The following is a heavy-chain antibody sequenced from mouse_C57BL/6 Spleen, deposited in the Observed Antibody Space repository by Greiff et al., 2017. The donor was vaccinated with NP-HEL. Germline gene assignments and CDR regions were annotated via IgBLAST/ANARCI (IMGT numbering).Heavy chain of an antibody. J-gene: IGHJ3*01. V-gene: IGHV1-52*01. CDR1: GYTFTSYW. CDR3: AGSDWDEAWFAY. Sequence: VQLQQPGAELVRPGSSVKLSCKASGYTFTSYWMHWVKQRPIQGLEWIGNIDPSDSETHYNQKFKDKATLTVDKSSSTAYMQLSSLTSEDSAVYYCAGSDWDEAWFAYWGQGTLVTVSA. D-gene: IGHD4-1*01. CDR2: IDPSDSET.